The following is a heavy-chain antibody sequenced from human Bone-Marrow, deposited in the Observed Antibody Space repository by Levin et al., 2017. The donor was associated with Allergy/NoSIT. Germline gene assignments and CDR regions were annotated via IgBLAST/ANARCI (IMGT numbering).Heavy chain of an antibody. CDR2: ISWNSGKI. Sequence: PGGSLRLSCAASGFIFEDYAMHWVRQVPGKGLEWVSFISWNSGKIGYADSVKGRFTISRDNAKNALFLQMNSLRAEDTALYYCAKDIIVGATHYYYGMDVWGQGTTVTVSS. V-gene: IGHV3-9*01. D-gene: IGHD1-26*01. J-gene: IGHJ6*02. CDR1: GFIFEDYA. CDR3: AKDIIVGATHYYYGMDV.